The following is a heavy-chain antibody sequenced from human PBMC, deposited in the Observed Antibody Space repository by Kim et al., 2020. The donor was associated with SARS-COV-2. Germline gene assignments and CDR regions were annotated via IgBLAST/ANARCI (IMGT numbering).Heavy chain of an antibody. CDR2: T. V-gene: IGHV3-23*01. J-gene: IGHJ2*01. Sequence: TYYAHTVKGRFTISRDNSKSALYLQMDSLRAEDTALYYCTKFSRNFDLWGRGTLVTVSS. CDR3: TKFSRNFDL. D-gene: IGHD2-2*01.